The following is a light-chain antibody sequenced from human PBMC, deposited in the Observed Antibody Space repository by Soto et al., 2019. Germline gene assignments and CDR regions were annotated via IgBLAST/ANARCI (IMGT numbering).Light chain of an antibody. CDR3: QQYISYSRT. CDR1: QSISYW. CDR2: KAS. J-gene: IGKJ1*01. Sequence: DIQMTQSPSTLSASVGDRVTITCRASQSISYWLAWYQQKPGKAPKLLIYKASSLQSGVPSRFSGSGSGTEFTLTISSLQPDDFATYYCQQYISYSRTFGQGTKVEVK. V-gene: IGKV1-5*03.